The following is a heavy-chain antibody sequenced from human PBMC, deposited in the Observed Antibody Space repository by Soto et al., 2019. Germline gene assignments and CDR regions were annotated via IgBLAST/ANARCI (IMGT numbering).Heavy chain of an antibody. CDR3: ARGKRRITMIVVSDYYFDC. CDR1: GYTFTSYD. V-gene: IGHV1-8*01. CDR2: MNPNSGNT. J-gene: IGHJ4*02. D-gene: IGHD3-22*01. Sequence: ASVKVSCKASGYTFTSYDINWVRQATGQGLEWMGWMNPNSGNTGYAQKFQGRVTMTRNTSISTAYMELSSLRSEDTAVYYCARGKRRITMIVVSDYYFDCWGQGTLVTVSS.